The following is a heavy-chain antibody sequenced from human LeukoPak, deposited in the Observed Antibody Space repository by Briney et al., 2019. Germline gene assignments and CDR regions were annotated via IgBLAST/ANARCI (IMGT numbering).Heavy chain of an antibody. D-gene: IGHD3-3*01. CDR1: GGSFSGYY. J-gene: IGHJ4*02. V-gene: IGHV4-34*01. CDR3: ARGLYDYYFDY. CDR2: INHSGST. Sequence: SETLSLTCAVYGGSFSGYYWSWIRQPPGKGLEWIGEINHSGSTNYSPSLKSRVTISVDTSKNQFSLKLRSVTAADTAVYYCARGLYDYYFDYWGQGTLVTVSS.